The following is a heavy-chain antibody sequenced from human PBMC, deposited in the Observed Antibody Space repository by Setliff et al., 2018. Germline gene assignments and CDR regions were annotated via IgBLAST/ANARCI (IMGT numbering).Heavy chain of an antibody. CDR3: TRAFYCGRKCYRGFDY. J-gene: IGHJ4*02. Sequence: GGSLRLSCAASGFTFDDYVIHWVRQAPGKGLEWVSGISWNSGSIGYADSVQGRFTIFRDNAKNTVYMELNSLRVDDTAVYFCTRAFYCGRKCYRGFDYWGQGTLVTVSS. CDR1: GFTFDDYV. CDR2: ISWNSGSI. V-gene: IGHV3-9*01. D-gene: IGHD2-21*01.